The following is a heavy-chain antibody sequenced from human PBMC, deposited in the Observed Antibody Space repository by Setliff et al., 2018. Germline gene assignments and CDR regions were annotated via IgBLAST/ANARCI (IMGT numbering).Heavy chain of an antibody. CDR3: ARDQWVRSPPLYFSYSMDV. J-gene: IGHJ6*02. Sequence: PSETLSLTCTVSGGSISSGTYYWSWIRQPPGKGLEWIGEINHSGSTNYNPSLKSRVTVSLDTSKNQFSLKLTSMTAADTAVYYCARDQWVRSPPLYFSYSMDVWGQGTTVTVSS. D-gene: IGHD5-12*01. CDR1: GGSISSGTYY. CDR2: INHSGST. V-gene: IGHV4-39*07.